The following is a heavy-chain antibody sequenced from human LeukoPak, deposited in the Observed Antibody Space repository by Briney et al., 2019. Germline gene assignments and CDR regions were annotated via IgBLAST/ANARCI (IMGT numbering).Heavy chain of an antibody. D-gene: IGHD3-10*01. Sequence: SQTLSLTCTVSGGSISSGDYYWSWIRQPPGKGLEWIGYIYYSGTTYYNPSLKSRVTISVDTSKNQFSLKLTSVTAADTAVYFCARGPYGSGSYYWGQGTLVTASS. CDR2: IYYSGTT. CDR3: ARGPYGSGSYY. J-gene: IGHJ4*02. CDR1: GGSISSGDYY. V-gene: IGHV4-30-4*01.